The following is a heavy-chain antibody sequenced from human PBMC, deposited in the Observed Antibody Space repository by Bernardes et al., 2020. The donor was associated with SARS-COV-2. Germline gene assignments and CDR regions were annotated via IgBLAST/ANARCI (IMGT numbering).Heavy chain of an antibody. J-gene: IGHJ4*02. V-gene: IGHV4-38-2*02. Sequence: SETLSLTCTVSGYSISGGYYWGWIRQPPGKGLEWIGTIFRTGSTYYNPSLESRVTISMDTSKNQFSLTLRSVTAADTAVYYCARVWLRGGAASSGLDFWGQGTLVTVSS. CDR1: GYSISGGYY. CDR2: IFRTGST. D-gene: IGHD3-10*01. CDR3: ARVWLRGGAASSGLDF.